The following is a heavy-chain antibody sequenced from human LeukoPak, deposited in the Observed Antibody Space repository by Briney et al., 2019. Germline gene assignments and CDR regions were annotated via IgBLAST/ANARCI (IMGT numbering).Heavy chain of an antibody. D-gene: IGHD1-26*01. Sequence: APVKVSCKASGGTFSSYAISWVRQAPGQGLEWMGGIIPIFGTANYAQKFQGRVTITADKSTSTAYMELSSLRSEDTAVYYCASNQRWELGFDWGQGTLVTVSS. CDR2: IIPIFGTA. CDR1: GGTFSSYA. J-gene: IGHJ4*02. CDR3: ASNQRWELGFD. V-gene: IGHV1-69*06.